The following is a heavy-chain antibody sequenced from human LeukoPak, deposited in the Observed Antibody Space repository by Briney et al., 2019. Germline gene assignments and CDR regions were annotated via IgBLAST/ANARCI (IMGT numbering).Heavy chain of an antibody. CDR2: ISSSGNTI. CDR3: ARERIYGDYFDY. J-gene: IGHJ4*02. Sequence: GGSLRLSCAASGFTFSSYELNWVRQVPGKGLEWVSYISSSGNTIYYADSVKGRFTVSRDNAKNSLFLQMNGLRAEDTAIYYCARERIYGDYFDYWGQGALVTVSS. CDR1: GFTFSSYE. D-gene: IGHD4-17*01. V-gene: IGHV3-48*03.